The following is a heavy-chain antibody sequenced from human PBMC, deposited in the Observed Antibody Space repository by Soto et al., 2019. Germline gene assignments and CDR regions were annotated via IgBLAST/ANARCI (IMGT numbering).Heavy chain of an antibody. CDR3: ASNIGVTMVRGPFDY. J-gene: IGHJ4*02. V-gene: IGHV3-48*02. CDR2: ISSSSSTI. CDR1: GFTFSSYS. Sequence: GGSLRLSCAASGFTFSSYSMNWVRQAPGKGLEWVSYISSSSSTIYYADSVKGRFTISRDNAKNSLYLQMNSLRDEDTAVYYCASNIGVTMVRGPFDYWGQGTLVTVSS. D-gene: IGHD3-10*01.